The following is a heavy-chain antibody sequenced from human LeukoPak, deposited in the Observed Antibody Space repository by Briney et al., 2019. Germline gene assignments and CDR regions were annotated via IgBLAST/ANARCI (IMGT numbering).Heavy chain of an antibody. D-gene: IGHD5-24*01. J-gene: IGHJ4*02. CDR1: GHSVSSNRAS. Sequence: QTLSLPCALSGHSVSSNRASRTSLRPSPSTGLERLGRTYYGSKWYNDYAESLKSRISINPDTSKNQFSLQLNSVTPEDTAVYYCSRSDGASDFDYWGQGTLVTVSS. CDR2: TYYGSKWYN. V-gene: IGHV6-1*01. CDR3: SRSDGASDFDY.